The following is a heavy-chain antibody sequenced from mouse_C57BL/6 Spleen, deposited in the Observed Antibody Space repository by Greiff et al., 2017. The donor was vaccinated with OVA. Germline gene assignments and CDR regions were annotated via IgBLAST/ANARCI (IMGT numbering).Heavy chain of an antibody. D-gene: IGHD2-2*01. Sequence: VQLQQPGAELVRPGSSVKLSCKASGYTFTSYWMHWVKQRPIQGLEWIGNIDPSDSETHYNQKFKDKATLTVDKSSSTAYMQLSSLTSEDSAVYYCARCYGYDENYFDYWGQGTTLTVSS. CDR3: ARCYGYDENYFDY. CDR2: IDPSDSET. CDR1: GYTFTSYW. J-gene: IGHJ2*01. V-gene: IGHV1-52*01.